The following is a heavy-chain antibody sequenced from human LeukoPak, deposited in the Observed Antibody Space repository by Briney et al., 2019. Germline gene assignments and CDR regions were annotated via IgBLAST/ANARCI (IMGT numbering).Heavy chain of an antibody. J-gene: IGHJ6*02. CDR2: ISSSGSTI. CDR1: GFTFSDYY. CDR3: ARGSQNGEALMNYYYYGMDV. Sequence: GGSLRLSCAASGFTFSDYYMSWIRQAPGKGLEWVSYISSSGSTIYYADSVKGRFTISRDNAKNSLYLQMNSLRAEDTAVYYCARGSQNGEALMNYYYYGMDVWGQGTTVTVSS. D-gene: IGHD4-17*01. V-gene: IGHV3-11*01.